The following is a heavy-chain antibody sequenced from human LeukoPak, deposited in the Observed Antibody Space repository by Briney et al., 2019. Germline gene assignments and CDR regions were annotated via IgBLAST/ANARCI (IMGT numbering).Heavy chain of an antibody. J-gene: IGHJ5*02. Sequence: GGSLRLSCAASGFTFSSYSMNWVRQAPGKGLEWVSSISSSSSYIYYADSVKGRFTISRDNAKNSLYLQMNSLRAEDTAVYYCARDSITEGNWFDPWGQGTLVTVSS. CDR1: GFTFSSYS. CDR2: ISSSSSYI. V-gene: IGHV3-21*01. CDR3: ARDSITEGNWFDP. D-gene: IGHD1-20*01.